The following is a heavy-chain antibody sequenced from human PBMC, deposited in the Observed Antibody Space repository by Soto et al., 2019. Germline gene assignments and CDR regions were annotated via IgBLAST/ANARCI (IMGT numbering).Heavy chain of an antibody. CDR2: IYSNDNR. CDR1: GFTVSNKY. V-gene: IGHV3-53*01. Sequence: PGGSLRLSCVASGFTVSNKYMSWVRQAPGKGLEWVSIIYSNDNRYYADSVKGRFTISRDNSKNTLYLYMNSLRADDTAVYYCATLAHRCVRFDYLGQGTLVTVSS. D-gene: IGHD4-17*01. CDR3: ATLAHRCVRFDY. J-gene: IGHJ4*02.